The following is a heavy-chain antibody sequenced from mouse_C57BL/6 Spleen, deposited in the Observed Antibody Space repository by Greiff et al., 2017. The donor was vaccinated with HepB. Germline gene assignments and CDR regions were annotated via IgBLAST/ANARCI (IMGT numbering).Heavy chain of an antibody. CDR2: FHPCSDNT. CDR1: GYTFTTYY. CDR3: ARGRHDYGFDY. J-gene: IGHJ2*01. V-gene: IGHV1-76*01. D-gene: IGHD2-4*01. Sequence: QVQLQQSGAELVRPGASVKLSCKASGYTFTTYYINWVKQRPGQSLEWIGNFHPCSDNTNYNEKFKGKATLTEEKSSSTAYMELSRLTSDDSAVYYCARGRHDYGFDYWGQGTTLTVSS.